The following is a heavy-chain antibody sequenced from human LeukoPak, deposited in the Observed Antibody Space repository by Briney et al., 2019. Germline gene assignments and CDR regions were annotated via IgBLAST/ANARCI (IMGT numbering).Heavy chain of an antibody. V-gene: IGHV1-3*01. CDR3: ARGISDYYDSSGYSPYWFDP. D-gene: IGHD3-22*01. Sequence: ASVKVSCKTSGYIFTAYAIHWVRQAPGRGLEWMGLINADDGNTRYSQRFQGRVTITRDTSANTAYMELRSLRSDDTAVYYCARGISDYYDSSGYSPYWFDPWGQGTLVTVSS. CDR1: GYIFTAYA. CDR2: INADDGNT. J-gene: IGHJ5*02.